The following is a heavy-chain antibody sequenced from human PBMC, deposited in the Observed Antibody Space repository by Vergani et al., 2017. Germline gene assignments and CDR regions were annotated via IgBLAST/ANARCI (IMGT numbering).Heavy chain of an antibody. CDR3: ARVNIVVVVAATSPDYYYYGMDV. D-gene: IGHD2-15*01. Sequence: QVQLVQSGAEVKKPGSSVKVSCKASGGTFSSYAISWVQQAPGQGLEWMGGIIPIFGTANYAQKFQGRVTITADKSTSTAYMELSSLRSEDTAVYYCARVNIVVVVAATSPDYYYYGMDVWGQGTTVTVSS. V-gene: IGHV1-69*06. CDR2: IIPIFGTA. CDR1: GGTFSSYA. J-gene: IGHJ6*02.